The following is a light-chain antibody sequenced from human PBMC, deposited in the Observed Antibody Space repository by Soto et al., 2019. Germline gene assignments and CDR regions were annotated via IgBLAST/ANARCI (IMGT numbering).Light chain of an antibody. CDR3: QQYDSVPRT. J-gene: IGKJ2*01. CDR2: GAS. V-gene: IGKV1-33*01. Sequence: DIQLTQSPSSLSASVGDRVSITCQASQDIRNNLNWYQQTEGKAPQLLIYGASNLGTGVPSRFSGSGSGTHFTFTIRSLQPEDVATYYCQQYDSVPRTFGQGTKLEIK. CDR1: QDIRNN.